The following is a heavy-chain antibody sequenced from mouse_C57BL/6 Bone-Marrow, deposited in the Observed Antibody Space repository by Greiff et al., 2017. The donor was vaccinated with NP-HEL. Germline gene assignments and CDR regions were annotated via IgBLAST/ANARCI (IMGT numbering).Heavy chain of an antibody. CDR3: ARDKGLYGMKDFDV. D-gene: IGHD1-1*01. J-gene: IGHJ1*03. V-gene: IGHV5-4*01. Sequence: EVQRVESGGGLVKPGGSLKLSCAASGFTFSSYAMSWVRQTPEKRLEWVATISDGGSYTYYPVNVKGRFTISRDNAKNNLYLQMSHLKSEDTAMYYCARDKGLYGMKDFDVWGTGTTVTVSS. CDR2: ISDGGSYT. CDR1: GFTFSSYA.